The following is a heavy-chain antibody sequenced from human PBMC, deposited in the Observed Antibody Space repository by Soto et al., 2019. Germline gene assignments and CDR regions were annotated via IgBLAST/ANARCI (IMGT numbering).Heavy chain of an antibody. CDR1: GFSFSSYA. CDR2: ISGSGGST. D-gene: IGHD4-4*01. J-gene: IGHJ6*02. CDR3: AKDSRTTQTTVTTY. V-gene: IGHV3-23*01. Sequence: GGSLRLSCAASGFSFSSYAMSWVRQAPGKGLEWVPRISGSGGSTYYADSVKGRFTISRDNSKNTLYLQMNSLRAEDTAVYYCAKDSRTTQTTVTTYWGQGTTVTVSS.